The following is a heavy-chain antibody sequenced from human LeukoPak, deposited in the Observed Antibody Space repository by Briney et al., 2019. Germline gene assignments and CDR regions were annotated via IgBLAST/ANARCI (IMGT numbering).Heavy chain of an antibody. J-gene: IGHJ4*02. V-gene: IGHV3-73*01. CDR1: GFTFSGSA. CDR3: TSHQTTIFGVVIRDY. CDR2: FRSKANSYAT. D-gene: IGHD3-3*01. Sequence: GGSLKLSCAASGFTFSGSAMHWVRQASGKGLGGVAGFRSKANSYATAYAASVEGRFTISRDDSKNTAYLQMNSLKTEDTAVYYCTSHQTTIFGVVIRDYWGQGTLVTVSS.